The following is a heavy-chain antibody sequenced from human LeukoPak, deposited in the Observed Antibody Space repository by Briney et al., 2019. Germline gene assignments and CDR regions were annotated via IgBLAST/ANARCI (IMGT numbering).Heavy chain of an antibody. D-gene: IGHD6-19*01. J-gene: IGHJ4*02. V-gene: IGHV3-66*01. CDR1: GFTVSSNY. CDR3: ARVTPAGAWLGYFDY. Sequence: PGGSLRLSCAASGFTVSSNYMSWVRQAPGKGLEWVSVIYSGGSTYYADSVKGRFTISRDNSKNTLYLQMNSLRAEDTAVYYCARVTPAGAWLGYFDYWGQGTLVTVSS. CDR2: IYSGGST.